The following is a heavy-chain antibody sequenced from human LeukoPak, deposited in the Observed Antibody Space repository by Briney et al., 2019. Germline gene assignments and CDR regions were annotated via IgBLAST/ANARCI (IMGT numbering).Heavy chain of an antibody. CDR2: IYYSGST. Sequence: SETLSLTCTVSGGSISGYYWSWIRQPPGKGLEWIGYIYYSGSTSYNPSLKSRVTISVDTSKNQFSLKLSSVTAADTAVYYCARDWGVSARPGYMDVWGKGTTVTVSS. V-gene: IGHV4-59*01. CDR3: ARDWGVSARPGYMDV. CDR1: GGSISGYY. D-gene: IGHD6-6*01. J-gene: IGHJ6*03.